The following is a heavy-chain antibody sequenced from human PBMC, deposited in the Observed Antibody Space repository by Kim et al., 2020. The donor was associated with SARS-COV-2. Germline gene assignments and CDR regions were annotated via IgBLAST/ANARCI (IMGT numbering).Heavy chain of an antibody. Sequence: GGSLRLSCAASGFTFSSYGMHWVRQAPGKGLEWVAVISYDGSNKYYADSVKGRFTISRDNSKNTLYLQMNSLRAEDTAVYYCAKDRAIVVVTAASLGYYGMDVWGQGTPVTVSS. CDR3: AKDRAIVVVTAASLGYYGMDV. D-gene: IGHD2-2*01. CDR1: GFTFSSYG. CDR2: ISYDGSNK. J-gene: IGHJ6*02. V-gene: IGHV3-30*18.